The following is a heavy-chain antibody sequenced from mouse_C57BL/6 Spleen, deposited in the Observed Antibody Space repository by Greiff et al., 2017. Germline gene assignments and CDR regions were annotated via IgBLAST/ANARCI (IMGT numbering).Heavy chain of an antibody. CDR1: GFTFSDYG. CDR2: ISSGSSTI. CDR3: ARSPITTVVATEYFDV. V-gene: IGHV5-17*01. J-gene: IGHJ1*03. D-gene: IGHD1-1*01. Sequence: EVQLVESGGGLVKPGGSLKLSCAASGFTFSDYGMHWVRQAPEKGLEWVAYISSGSSTIYYADTVKGRFTISRDNAKNTLFLQMTSLRSEDTAMYYCARSPITTVVATEYFDVWGTGTTVTVSS.